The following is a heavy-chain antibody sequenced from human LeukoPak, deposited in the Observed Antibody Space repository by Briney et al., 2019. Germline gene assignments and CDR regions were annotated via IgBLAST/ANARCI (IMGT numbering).Heavy chain of an antibody. J-gene: IGHJ4*02. CDR2: INPNSGGT. D-gene: IGHD6-13*01. Sequence: ASVKVSCKASGYTFTGYYMHWVRQTPGQGLEWMGWINPNSGGTSYAQKFQGRVTMTTDTSTSTAYMELRSLRSDDTAVYYCARAGGGIAAAGTTDYWGQGTLVTVSS. CDR1: GYTFTGYY. V-gene: IGHV1-2*02. CDR3: ARAGGGIAAAGTTDY.